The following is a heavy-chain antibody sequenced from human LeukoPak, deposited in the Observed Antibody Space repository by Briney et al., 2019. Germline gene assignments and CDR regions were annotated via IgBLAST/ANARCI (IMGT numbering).Heavy chain of an antibody. CDR2: IYYSGST. D-gene: IGHD4-17*01. J-gene: IGHJ4*02. CDR3: ARAPRAYGDYKFDY. V-gene: IGHV4-61*01. Sequence: SETLSLTCTVSGGSVSCGSYYWSWIRQPPGKGLEWIGYIYYSGSTNYNPSLKSRVTISVDTSKNQFSLKLSSVTAADTAVYYCARAPRAYGDYKFDYWGQGTLVTVSS. CDR1: GGSVSCGSYY.